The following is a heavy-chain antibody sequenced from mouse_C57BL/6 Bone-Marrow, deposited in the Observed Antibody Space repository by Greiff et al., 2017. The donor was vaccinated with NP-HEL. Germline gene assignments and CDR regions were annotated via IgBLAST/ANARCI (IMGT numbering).Heavy chain of an antibody. D-gene: IGHD2-2*01. CDR2: IYPGSGST. Sequence: QVQLQQSGAELVKPGASVKMSCKASGYTFTSYWINWVKQRPGQGLEWIGDIYPGSGSTNYNEKFKSKATLTVDTSSSTAYMQLSSLTSEDSAVYYCARGGDRGYPFDYWGQGTTLTVSS. CDR3: ARGGDRGYPFDY. CDR1: GYTFTSYW. V-gene: IGHV1-55*01. J-gene: IGHJ2*01.